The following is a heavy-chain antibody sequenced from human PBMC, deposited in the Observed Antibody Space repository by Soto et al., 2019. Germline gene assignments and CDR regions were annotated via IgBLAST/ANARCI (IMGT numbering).Heavy chain of an antibody. CDR2: ISAYNGNT. D-gene: IGHD3-10*01. CDR3: ARVGGNYYGSGPRRYYYYYMDV. Sequence: QVQLVQSGAEVKKPGASVKVSCKASGYTFTSYGISWVRQAPGQGLEWMGWISAYNGNTNYAQKLQGGVTMTTDPSTSTAYMELRSLRSDDTAVYYCARVGGNYYGSGPRRYYYYYMDVWGKGTTVTVSS. J-gene: IGHJ6*03. CDR1: GYTFTSYG. V-gene: IGHV1-18*01.